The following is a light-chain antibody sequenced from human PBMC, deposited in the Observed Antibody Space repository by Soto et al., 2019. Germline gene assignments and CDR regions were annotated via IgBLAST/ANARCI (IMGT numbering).Light chain of an antibody. CDR1: QSISSW. J-gene: IGKJ2*01. CDR2: KAS. V-gene: IGKV1-5*03. Sequence: DIQMTQSPSTLSASVGDRVTITCRASQSISSWLAWYQQKPGKAPKLLIYKASSLESGVPSRFSGSGSGTEFTLTIRSLQPDEFEAYYCQQYNSPHTCGQGTKLEIK. CDR3: QQYNSPHT.